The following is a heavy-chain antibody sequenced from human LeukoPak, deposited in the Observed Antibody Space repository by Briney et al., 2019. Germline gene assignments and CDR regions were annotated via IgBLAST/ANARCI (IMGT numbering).Heavy chain of an antibody. CDR3: AREIAVAGNVGPDY. Sequence: PGRSLRLSCAASGFTFSSYGMHWVRQAPGKGLEWVTVISYDGSKKYYADSVKGRFTISRDNSKNTLYLQMNSLRAEDTAVYYCAREIAVAGNVGPDYWGQGTLVTVSS. J-gene: IGHJ4*02. CDR2: ISYDGSKK. V-gene: IGHV3-30*03. D-gene: IGHD6-19*01. CDR1: GFTFSSYG.